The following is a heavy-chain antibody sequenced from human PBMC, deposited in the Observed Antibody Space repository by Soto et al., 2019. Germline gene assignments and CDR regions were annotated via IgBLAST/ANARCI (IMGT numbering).Heavy chain of an antibody. CDR1: GGSVSSGSYY. V-gene: IGHV4-61*01. Sequence: PSETLSLTCTVSGGSVSSGSYYWSWIRQPPGKGLEWIGYIYYSGSTNYNPSLKSRVTISVDTSKNQFSLKLSSVTAADTAVYSCARDPGVRTGDNWFDPWGQGTLVTVSS. J-gene: IGHJ5*02. CDR2: IYYSGST. D-gene: IGHD1-1*01. CDR3: ARDPGVRTGDNWFDP.